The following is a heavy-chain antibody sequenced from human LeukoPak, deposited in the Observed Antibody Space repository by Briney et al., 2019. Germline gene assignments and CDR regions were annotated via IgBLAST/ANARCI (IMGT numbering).Heavy chain of an antibody. J-gene: IGHJ5*02. V-gene: IGHV4-34*01. CDR2: INHSGST. D-gene: IGHD6-13*01. CDR3: ARLAYSSSWYRGGWFDP. CDR1: GGSFSGYY. Sequence: SETLSLTCAVYGGSFSGYYWSWIRQPPGKGLEWIGEINHSGSTNYNPSLKSRVTISVDTSKNQFSLKLSSVTAADTAVYYCARLAYSSSWYRGGWFDPWGQGTLVTVSS.